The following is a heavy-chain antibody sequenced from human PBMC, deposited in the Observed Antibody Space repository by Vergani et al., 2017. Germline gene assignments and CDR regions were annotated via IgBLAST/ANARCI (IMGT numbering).Heavy chain of an antibody. D-gene: IGHD2-15*01. CDR1: GDSVISTDYH. V-gene: IGHV4-39*01. Sequence: QVQLQESGPGLVKPSETLSLTCTVSGDSVISTDYHWGWIRQPPGKGLEWIGSRDYSGSTSYNPSLESRISISFETPKYQFSLRLTSVTAADTAVYYCASKRGACRAAYCHSYDFWGPGTLVGVSS. CDR3: ASKRGACRAAYCHSYDF. CDR2: RDYSGST. J-gene: IGHJ4*02.